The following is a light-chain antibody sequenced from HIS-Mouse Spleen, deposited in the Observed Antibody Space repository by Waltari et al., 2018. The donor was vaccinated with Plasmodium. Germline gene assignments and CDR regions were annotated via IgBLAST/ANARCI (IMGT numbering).Light chain of an antibody. CDR3: QAWDSSTVV. J-gene: IGLJ2*01. CDR2: QDS. V-gene: IGLV3-1*01. CDR1: KLGYKY. Sequence: SYELTQPPSVSVSPGQTASITCSGDKLGYKYACWYQQKPGQSPVLVIYQDSKRPSGILERFSGSNSGNAATRTISGTQSRDEADYYCQAWDSSTVVFGGGTKLTVL.